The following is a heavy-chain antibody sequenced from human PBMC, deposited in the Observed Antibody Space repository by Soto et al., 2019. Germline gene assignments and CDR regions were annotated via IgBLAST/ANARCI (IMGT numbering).Heavy chain of an antibody. J-gene: IGHJ4*02. V-gene: IGHV3-53*01. Sequence: GGSLRLSCAASGFTVSSNYMSWVRQAPGKGLEWVSVIYSGGSTYYADSVKGRFTISRDNSKNTLYLQMNSLRAEDTAVYYCARDLANSNPYYFDYWGQGTLVTVSS. CDR3: ARDLANSNPYYFDY. D-gene: IGHD4-4*01. CDR2: IYSGGST. CDR1: GFTVSSNY.